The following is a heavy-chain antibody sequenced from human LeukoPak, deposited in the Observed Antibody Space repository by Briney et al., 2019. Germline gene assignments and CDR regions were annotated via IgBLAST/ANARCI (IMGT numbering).Heavy chain of an antibody. CDR2: IIPIFGTA. V-gene: IGHV1-69*05. D-gene: IGHD3-22*01. CDR3: ARDVTVGYDSSGYSFDY. J-gene: IGHJ4*02. CDR1: GGTFSSYA. Sequence: SVKVSCKASGGTFSSYAISWVRQAPGQGLEWMGGIIPIFGTANYAQKFQGRVTITTDESTSTAYMELSSLRSEDTAVYYCARDVTVGYDSSGYSFDYWGQGTLVTVSS.